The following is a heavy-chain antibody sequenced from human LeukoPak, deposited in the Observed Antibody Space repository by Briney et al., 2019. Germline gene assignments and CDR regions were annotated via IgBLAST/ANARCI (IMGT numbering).Heavy chain of an antibody. Sequence: SETLSLTCAVYGGSFSGYYWSWIRQPPGKGLEWIGEINPSVSTNYNPSLKSRVAISVDTSKNQFTLKLNSVTAADTAVYYCARDLEYCSSTSCPFDYWGQGTLVTVSS. J-gene: IGHJ4*02. V-gene: IGHV4-34*01. CDR3: ARDLEYCSSTSCPFDY. CDR2: INPSVST. CDR1: GGSFSGYY. D-gene: IGHD2-2*01.